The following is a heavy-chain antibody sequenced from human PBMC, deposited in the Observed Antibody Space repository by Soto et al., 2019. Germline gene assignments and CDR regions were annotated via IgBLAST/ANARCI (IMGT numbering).Heavy chain of an antibody. D-gene: IGHD3-22*01. CDR1: GFTISSYG. Sequence: GGSLRLSCAASGFTISSYGMHWVRQAPGKGLEWVAVIWYDGSNRNYADSVKGRFTISRDNSKSTLYLQMNSLRAEDTAVYYCARDDYDSSGYYYVDYWGQGTLVTVSS. J-gene: IGHJ4*02. CDR2: IWYDGSNR. V-gene: IGHV3-33*01. CDR3: ARDDYDSSGYYYVDY.